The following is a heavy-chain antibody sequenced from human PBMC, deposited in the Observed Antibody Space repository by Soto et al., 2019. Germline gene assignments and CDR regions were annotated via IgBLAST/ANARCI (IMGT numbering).Heavy chain of an antibody. Sequence: QVQLVESGGGVVQPGRSLRLSCAASGLTFRSYGMHWVRQTPGKGLEWVAFIWYDGNHKNYADSVKDRFTISRDNSKNMVFLQMDSLRAEDTAVYYCATDASLAFCGGDCYSGFDYWGQGTLVIVSS. D-gene: IGHD2-21*02. CDR2: IWYDGNHK. CDR1: GLTFRSYG. V-gene: IGHV3-33*03. CDR3: ATDASLAFCGGDCYSGFDY. J-gene: IGHJ4*02.